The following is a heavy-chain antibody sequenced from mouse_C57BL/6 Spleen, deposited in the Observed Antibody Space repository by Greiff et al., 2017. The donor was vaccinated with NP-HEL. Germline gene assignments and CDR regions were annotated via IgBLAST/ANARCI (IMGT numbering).Heavy chain of an antibody. D-gene: IGHD1-1*01. CDR2: IYPGDGDT. Sequence: VKLVESGPELVKPGASVKISCKASGYAFSSSWMNWVKQRPGKGLEWIGRIYPGDGDTNYNGKFKGKATLTADKSSSTAYMQLSSLTSEDSAVYFCARDPLYGSSPFAYWAKGLWSLSLQ. V-gene: IGHV1-82*01. CDR3: ARDPLYGSSPFAY. J-gene: IGHJ3*01. CDR1: GYAFSSSW.